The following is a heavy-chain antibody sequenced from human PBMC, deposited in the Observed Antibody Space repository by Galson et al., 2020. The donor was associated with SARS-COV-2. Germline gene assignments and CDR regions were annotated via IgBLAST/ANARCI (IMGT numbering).Heavy chain of an antibody. V-gene: IGHV1-18*04. D-gene: IGHD3-10*01. CDR2: ISAYNGNT. J-gene: IGHJ3*02. CDR1: GYTFTSYG. Sequence: ASVKVSCKATGYTFTSYGISWVRQAHGQGPERKGWISAYNGNTNYAQKLQGRVTMTTDTSTSTAYMELRSLRSDDTAVYYCARSTVWFGELLFSSDAFDIWGQGTMVTVSS. CDR3: ARSTVWFGELLFSSDAFDI.